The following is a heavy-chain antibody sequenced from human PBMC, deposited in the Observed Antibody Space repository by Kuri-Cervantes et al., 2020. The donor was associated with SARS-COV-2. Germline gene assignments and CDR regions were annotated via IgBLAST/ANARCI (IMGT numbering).Heavy chain of an antibody. CDR3: ARDSTSGDV. D-gene: IGHD2-2*01. V-gene: IGHV3-21*01. Sequence: GESLKISYAASGFTFSRYSMNWVRQAPGKGLEWVSSISSSSRSIYYADSVKGRFTISRDNAKNSLYLQMSSLRADDTAVYYCARDSTSGDVWGKGTPVTGSS. CDR1: GFTFSRYS. J-gene: IGHJ6*04. CDR2: ISSSSRSI.